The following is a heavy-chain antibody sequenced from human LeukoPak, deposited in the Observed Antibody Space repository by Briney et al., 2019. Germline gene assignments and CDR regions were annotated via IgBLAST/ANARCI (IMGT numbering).Heavy chain of an antibody. Sequence: PSETLSLTCTVSGGSISSSSYYWSWIRQPPGKGLEWIGYIYYSGSTNYNPSLKSRVTISVDTSKNQFSLKLSSVTAADTAVYYCTRGSGSGSYYDYWGQGTLVTVSS. CDR3: TRGSGSGSYYDY. J-gene: IGHJ4*02. CDR1: GGSISSSSYY. V-gene: IGHV4-61*01. D-gene: IGHD1-26*01. CDR2: IYYSGST.